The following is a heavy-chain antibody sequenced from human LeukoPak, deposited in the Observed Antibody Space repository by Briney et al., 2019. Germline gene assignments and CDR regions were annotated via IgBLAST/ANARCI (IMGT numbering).Heavy chain of an antibody. J-gene: IGHJ4*02. Sequence: PGGSLRLSCAASGFTFSSYWMSWVRQAPGKGLEWVANIKQDGSEKYFVDSVMGRFTVSRDNAKNSLYLQMNSLRAEDTAVYYCARDRVETVATMRLDYWGQGTLVTVSS. V-gene: IGHV3-7*01. D-gene: IGHD5-12*01. CDR3: ARDRVETVATMRLDY. CDR2: IKQDGSEK. CDR1: GFTFSSYW.